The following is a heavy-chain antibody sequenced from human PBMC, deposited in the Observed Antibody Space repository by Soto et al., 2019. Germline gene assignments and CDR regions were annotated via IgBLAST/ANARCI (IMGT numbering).Heavy chain of an antibody. J-gene: IGHJ4*02. CDR3: ARHRFNYYDDTVYYYFDY. CDR2: ISGHNGNT. V-gene: IGHV1-18*04. CDR1: GYSFTSYG. D-gene: IGHD3-22*01. Sequence: QVQLVQSGAEVKKPGASVKVSCKASGYSFTSYGISWVRQAPGQGPEWMGWISGHNGNTNQPQSLQGIVTMTTDTSRNTAYMELRSLRSDDTAVYYCARHRFNYYDDTVYYYFDYWGQGTLVTVSS.